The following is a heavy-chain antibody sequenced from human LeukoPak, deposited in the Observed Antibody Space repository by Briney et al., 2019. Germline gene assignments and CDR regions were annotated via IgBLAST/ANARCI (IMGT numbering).Heavy chain of an antibody. D-gene: IGHD3-10*01. V-gene: IGHV4-59*01. CDR1: GDSISNNY. CDR3: ARDKYGSDDDAFDI. Sequence: SETLSLTCTVSGDSISNNYWSWIRQPPGKGLEWIGYIYLSGRTNYNPSLKSRVTISLDTSKNQFYLKMTSVTAADTAVYYCARDKYGSDDDAFDIWGQGTMVTVSS. J-gene: IGHJ3*02. CDR2: IYLSGRT.